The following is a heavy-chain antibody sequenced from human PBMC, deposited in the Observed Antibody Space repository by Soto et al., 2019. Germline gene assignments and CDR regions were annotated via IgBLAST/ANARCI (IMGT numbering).Heavy chain of an antibody. CDR1: GYSFTSYW. J-gene: IGHJ5*01. D-gene: IGHD3-16*01. Sequence: GESLKISCKGSGYSFTSYWIGWVRQMPGKGLEWMGIIYPGDSDTRYSPSFQGQVTISADKSISTAYLQWSSLKASDTAMHYCAGRIEIISFGGVTATWFDSWGQGTLVSVFS. CDR3: AGRIEIISFGGVTATWFDS. CDR2: IYPGDSDT. V-gene: IGHV5-51*01.